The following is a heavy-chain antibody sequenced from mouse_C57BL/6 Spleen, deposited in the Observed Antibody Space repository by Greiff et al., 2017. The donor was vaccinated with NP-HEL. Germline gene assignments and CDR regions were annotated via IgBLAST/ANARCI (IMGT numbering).Heavy chain of an antibody. D-gene: IGHD2-2*01. Sequence: EVQLQESGGGLVQPGGSLSLSCAASGFTFTDYYMSWVRQPPGKALEWLGFIRNKANGYTTEYSASVKGRFTISRDNSQSILYLQMNALRAEDSATYYCARYGTDWLTPFDYWGQGTTLTVSS. V-gene: IGHV7-3*01. CDR1: GFTFTDYY. J-gene: IGHJ2*01. CDR3: ARYGTDWLTPFDY. CDR2: IRNKANGYTT.